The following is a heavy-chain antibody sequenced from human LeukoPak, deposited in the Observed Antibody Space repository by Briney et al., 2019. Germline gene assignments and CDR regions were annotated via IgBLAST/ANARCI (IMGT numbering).Heavy chain of an antibody. D-gene: IGHD4-17*01. V-gene: IGHV4-59*01. Sequence: SETLSLTCTVSGGSISSYYWSWIRQPPGKGLEWIGYIYYSGSTNYNPSLKSRVTISVDTSKNQFSLKLSSVTAADTAVYYCARGGDGDYVPGYYYYGMDVWGQGTTVTVSS. J-gene: IGHJ6*02. CDR2: IYYSGST. CDR3: ARGGDGDYVPGYYYYGMDV. CDR1: GGSISSYY.